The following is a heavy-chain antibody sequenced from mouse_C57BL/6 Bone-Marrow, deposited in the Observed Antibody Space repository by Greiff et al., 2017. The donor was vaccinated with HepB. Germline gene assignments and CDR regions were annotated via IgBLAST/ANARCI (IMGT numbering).Heavy chain of an antibody. V-gene: IGHV1-82*01. CDR1: GYAFSSSW. CDR2: IYPGDGDT. CDR3: ARGGDY. J-gene: IGHJ2*01. Sequence: QVQLQQSGPELVKPGASVKISCKASGYAFSSSWMNWVKQRPGKGLEWIGRIYPGDGDTNYNGKFKGKASLTADKSSSTAYMQLSSLTSEDSAVYFCARGGDYWGQGTTLTVSS.